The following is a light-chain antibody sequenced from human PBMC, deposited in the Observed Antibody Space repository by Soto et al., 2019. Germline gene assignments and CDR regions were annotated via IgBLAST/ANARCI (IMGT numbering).Light chain of an antibody. CDR2: DVT. Sequence: QSALTQPRSVSGSPGQSVTISCTGTSSDVGGYNFVSWYQQHPDKAPKLMIYDVTKRPSGVPDRFSGSKSGNTASLTISGLQDDDEAAYFCSSHAGTSTLIFGGGTKLTVL. CDR3: SSHAGTSTLI. V-gene: IGLV2-11*01. CDR1: SSDVGGYNF. J-gene: IGLJ2*01.